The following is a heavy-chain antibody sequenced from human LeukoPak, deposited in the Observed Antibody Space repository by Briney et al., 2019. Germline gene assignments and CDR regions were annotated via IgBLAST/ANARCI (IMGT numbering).Heavy chain of an antibody. CDR2: IYYSGST. J-gene: IGHJ4*02. D-gene: IGHD3-9*01. CDR1: GGSISSYY. V-gene: IGHV4-59*01. Sequence: PSETLSLTCTVSGGSISSYYWSWIRQPAGKGLEWIGYIYYSGSTNYNPSLKSRVAISVDTSKNQFSLKLSSVTAADTAVYYCASSLADMDPNVFDYWGQGTLVTVSS. CDR3: ASSLADMDPNVFDY.